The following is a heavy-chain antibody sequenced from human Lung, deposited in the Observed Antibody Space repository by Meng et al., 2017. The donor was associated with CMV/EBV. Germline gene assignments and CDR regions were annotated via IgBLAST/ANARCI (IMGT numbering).Heavy chain of an antibody. CDR2: IRDKANSYMT. CDR3: AIDGGGYCSS. Sequence: RISCAASGVTFNYYYIHWVRQAPGKGLEWVGRIRDKANSYMTEYAASVKGKFAISRDDSKNSVYLQMNSLQGEDTAVYFCAIDGGGYCSSWGQGTLVTVSS. V-gene: IGHV3-72*01. D-gene: IGHD6-13*01. J-gene: IGHJ4*02. CDR1: GVTFNYYY.